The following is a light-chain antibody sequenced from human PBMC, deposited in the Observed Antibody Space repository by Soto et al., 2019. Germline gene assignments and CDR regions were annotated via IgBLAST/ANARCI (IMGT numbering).Light chain of an antibody. Sequence: QSVLTQPPSASGTPGQRVVISCSGSSSNIGDNSVSWYQQLPGTAPKLLIYTNDQRPSGVPDRFSASKSGTSASLAISGLRSEDEVDYHCSTWDDSLNGRVFGGGTKLTVL. CDR3: STWDDSLNGRV. J-gene: IGLJ3*02. CDR2: TND. CDR1: SSNIGDNS. V-gene: IGLV1-47*01.